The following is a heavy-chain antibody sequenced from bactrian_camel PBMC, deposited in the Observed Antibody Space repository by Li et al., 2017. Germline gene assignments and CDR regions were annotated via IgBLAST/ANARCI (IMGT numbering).Heavy chain of an antibody. Sequence: HVQLVESGGGLVQPGGSLRLSCEASGFTFSSYWMYWVRQAPGKGLEWVSAINSGGGTTYYADSVKGRFTISRDNGKNTLYLQLNSLRTEDTAMYYCAKTQGGFRDASFGVYFDYWGQGTQVTVS. CDR3: AKTQGGFRDASFGVYFDY. J-gene: IGHJ4*01. CDR1: GFTFSSYW. V-gene: IGHV3S1*01. CDR2: INSGGGTT. D-gene: IGHD5*01.